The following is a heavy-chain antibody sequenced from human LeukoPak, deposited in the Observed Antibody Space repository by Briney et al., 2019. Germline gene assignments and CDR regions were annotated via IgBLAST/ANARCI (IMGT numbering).Heavy chain of an antibody. CDR1: GYTFTSYY. V-gene: IGHV1-46*03. J-gene: IGHJ4*02. CDR2: INPSGGNT. CDR3: ARGGLGYSYGHQRRRFDY. Sequence: ASVKVSCKASGYTFTSYYMHWVRQAPGQGLEWMGIINPSGGNTSYAQKFQGRVTMTRDTSTSTVYMELSSLRSEDTAVYYCARGGLGYSYGHQRRRFDYWGQGTLVTVSS. D-gene: IGHD5-18*01.